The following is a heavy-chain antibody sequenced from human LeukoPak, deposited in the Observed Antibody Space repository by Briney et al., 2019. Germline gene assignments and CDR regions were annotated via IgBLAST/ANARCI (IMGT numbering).Heavy chain of an antibody. Sequence: PSDTLSLSCAVSRYSISSSNWWGWIRQPPGKGLEWIGYIYYSGVTYYNPSLKSRVTISVDTSKNQFSLKLSSVTAADTAVYYCARHSGSRYSGYDLGLGVDYWGQGTLVTVSS. D-gene: IGHD5-12*01. V-gene: IGHV4-28*01. J-gene: IGHJ4*02. CDR1: RYSISSSNW. CDR3: ARHSGSRYSGYDLGLGVDY. CDR2: IYYSGVT.